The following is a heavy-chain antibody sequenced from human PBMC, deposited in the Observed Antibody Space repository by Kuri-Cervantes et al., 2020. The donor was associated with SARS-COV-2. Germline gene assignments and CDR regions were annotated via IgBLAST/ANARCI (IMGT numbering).Heavy chain of an antibody. D-gene: IGHD3-10*01. Sequence: ASVKVSCKASGYTFTSYGISWVRQAPGQGLEWMGWISAYNGNTNYAQKLQGRVTMTTDTSTSTAYMELRGLRSDDTAVYYCAAGLLWFGHWGYGMDVWGQGTTVTVSS. CDR3: AAGLLWFGHWGYGMDV. J-gene: IGHJ6*02. CDR1: GYTFTSYG. CDR2: ISAYNGNT. V-gene: IGHV1-18*04.